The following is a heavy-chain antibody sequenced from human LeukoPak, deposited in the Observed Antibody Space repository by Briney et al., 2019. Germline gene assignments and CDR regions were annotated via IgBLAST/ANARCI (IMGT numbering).Heavy chain of an antibody. CDR1: GFSFSSYW. CDR3: ARYGYPGGLDV. V-gene: IGHV3-7*01. J-gene: IGHJ3*01. D-gene: IGHD2-8*02. Sequence: PGGSLRLSCAASGFSFSSYWMRWVRQAPGKGLEWVANIKQDGSEKYYVDSVKGRFTISRDNARSSLFLHMNSLRVEDTAVYYCARYGYPGGLDVWGQGTTVTVSS. CDR2: IKQDGSEK.